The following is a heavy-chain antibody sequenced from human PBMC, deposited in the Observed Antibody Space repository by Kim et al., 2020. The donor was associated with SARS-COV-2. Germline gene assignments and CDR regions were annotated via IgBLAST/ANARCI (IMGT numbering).Heavy chain of an antibody. CDR3: ARPSAGISGDYVRESNAFDI. D-gene: IGHD3-16*01. Sequence: SETLSLTCAVSGGSISSSNWWSWVRQPPGKGLEWIGEIYHSGSTNYNPSLKSRVTISVDKSKNQFSLKLSSVTAADTAVYYCARPSAGISGDYVRESNAFDIWGQGTMVTVSS. CDR2: IYHSGST. J-gene: IGHJ3*02. V-gene: IGHV4-4*02. CDR1: GGSISSSNW.